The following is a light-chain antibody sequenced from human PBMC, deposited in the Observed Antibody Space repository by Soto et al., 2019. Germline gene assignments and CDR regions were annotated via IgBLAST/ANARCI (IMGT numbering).Light chain of an antibody. J-gene: IGKJ1*01. CDR2: GAS. Sequence: EVLVTQSPATLSVSPGEGVTLSCRASQSVSTVLAWYQQKPGQAPRRLIYGASIRAIGVPDRFSGSGSGTDCTFTISSLQCEDSAIYYCPQYFRWPAWTFGQGTKVEV. CDR1: QSVSTV. V-gene: IGKV3-15*01. CDR3: PQYFRWPAWT.